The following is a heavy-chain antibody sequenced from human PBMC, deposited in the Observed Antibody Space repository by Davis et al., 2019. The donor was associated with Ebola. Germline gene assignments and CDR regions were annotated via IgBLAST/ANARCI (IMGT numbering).Heavy chain of an antibody. CDR3: AREPTGNYYYFYGMDV. D-gene: IGHD4-11*01. V-gene: IGHV3-23*01. CDR2: ISGSGGST. CDR1: VITFSSYA. Sequence: GESLKISCTDSVITFSSYAMTWVRQAPGKGPEWVSAISGSGGSTYYADSVKGRFTISRDNSKNTLHLQMNSLRVEDTAVYFCAREPTGNYYYFYGMDVWGKGTTVSVSS. J-gene: IGHJ6*04.